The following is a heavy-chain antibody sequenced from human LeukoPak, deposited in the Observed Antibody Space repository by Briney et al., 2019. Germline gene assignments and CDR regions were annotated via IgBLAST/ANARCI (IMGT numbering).Heavy chain of an antibody. CDR3: AKDRTWGLDY. CDR1: GYAFNTYG. D-gene: IGHD7-27*01. Sequence: GGSLRLSCAASGYAFNTYGMSWVRQAPGKGLEWVSAISGSGGNTYYADSVKGRFTISRDNSKNTLYLQMNSLRAEDTALYYCAKDRTWGLDYWGQGTLVTVSS. V-gene: IGHV3-23*01. J-gene: IGHJ4*02. CDR2: ISGSGGNT.